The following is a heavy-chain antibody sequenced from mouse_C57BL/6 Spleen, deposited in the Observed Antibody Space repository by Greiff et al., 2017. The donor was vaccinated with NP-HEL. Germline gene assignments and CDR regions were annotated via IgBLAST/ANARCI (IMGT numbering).Heavy chain of an antibody. CDR2: INPSSGYT. CDR1: GYTFTSYW. CDR3: AREESTMITTTHYYAMDY. Sequence: VQLQQSGAELAKPGASVKLSCKASGYTFTSYWMHWVKQRPGQGLEWIGYINPSSGYTKYNQKFKDKATLTADKSSSTAYMQLSSLTYEDSAVYYCAREESTMITTTHYYAMDYWGQGTSVTVSS. J-gene: IGHJ4*01. V-gene: IGHV1-7*01. D-gene: IGHD2-4*01.